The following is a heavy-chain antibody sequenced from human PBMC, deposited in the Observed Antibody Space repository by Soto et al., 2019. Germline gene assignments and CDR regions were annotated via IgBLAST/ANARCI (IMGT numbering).Heavy chain of an antibody. CDR1: GGTFRSYT. CDR3: ARKSGTTVTNDY. D-gene: IGHD4-17*01. J-gene: IGHJ4*02. V-gene: IGHV1-69*02. Sequence: QVQLVQSGAEVQKPGSSVKVSCKASGGTFRSYTISWVRQAPGQGLEWMGRIIPILGIANYAQKFQGRVTITADKSTSTAYMELSSLRSEDTAVYYCARKSGTTVTNDYWGQGTLVTVSS. CDR2: IIPILGIA.